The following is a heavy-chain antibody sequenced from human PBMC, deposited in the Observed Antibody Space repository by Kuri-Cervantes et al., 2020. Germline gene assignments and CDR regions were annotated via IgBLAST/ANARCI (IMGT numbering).Heavy chain of an antibody. CDR1: GGSISSGGYY. Sequence: LRLSCTVSGGSISSGGYYWNWIRQHPGKGLEWIGYIYYSGSTYYNPSLKSLVTLSVDTSKNQFSLKLSSVTAADTAVYYCARDRGTGYCGGDCYSSYGMDVWGQGTTVTVSS. J-gene: IGHJ6*02. D-gene: IGHD2-21*02. CDR2: IYYSGST. CDR3: ARDRGTGYCGGDCYSSYGMDV. V-gene: IGHV4-31*01.